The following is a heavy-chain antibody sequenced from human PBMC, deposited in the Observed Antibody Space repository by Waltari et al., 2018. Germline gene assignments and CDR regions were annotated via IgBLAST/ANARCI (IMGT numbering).Heavy chain of an antibody. V-gene: IGHV3-74*01. CDR2: INPSGNTI. CDR3: ARSGFMDV. J-gene: IGHJ6*02. Sequence: YWRNWARQAPGGGLVWVSRINPSGNTIVYADSVKGRFTTSRDNAKNTLYLQMNSLRDDDTAVYYCARSGFMDVWGQGTTVTVSS. D-gene: IGHD3-10*01. CDR1: YW.